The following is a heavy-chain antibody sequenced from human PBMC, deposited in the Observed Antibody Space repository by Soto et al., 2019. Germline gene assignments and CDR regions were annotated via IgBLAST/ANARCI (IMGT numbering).Heavy chain of an antibody. CDR2: IDPSDSYT. J-gene: IGHJ4*02. D-gene: IGHD3-22*01. CDR1: GYSFTSYW. V-gene: IGHV5-10-1*01. CDR3: ARMNILPYYYDSSGTFDY. Sequence: PGESLKISCKGSGYSFTSYWISWVRQMPGKGLEWMGRIDPSDSYTNYSPSFQGHVTISADKSISTAYLQWSSLKASDTAMYYCARMNILPYYYDSSGTFDYWGQGTLVTVSS.